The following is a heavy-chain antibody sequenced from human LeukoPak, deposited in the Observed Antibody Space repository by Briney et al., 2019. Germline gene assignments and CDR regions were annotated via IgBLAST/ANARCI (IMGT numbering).Heavy chain of an antibody. Sequence: PSETLSLTCTVSGGSISSGDYYWSWIRQPPGKGLEWIGYIYDSGSTYYNPSLKSRVTISVDTSKNQFYLKLSSVTAADTAVYYCARVWDSSGWYLDYWGQGTLVTVSS. V-gene: IGHV4-30-4*08. J-gene: IGHJ4*02. CDR1: GGSISSGDYY. CDR2: IYDSGST. D-gene: IGHD6-19*01. CDR3: ARVWDSSGWYLDY.